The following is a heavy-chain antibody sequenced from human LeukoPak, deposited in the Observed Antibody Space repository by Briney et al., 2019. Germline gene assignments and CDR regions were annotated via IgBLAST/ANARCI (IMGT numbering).Heavy chain of an antibody. CDR2: INWNSGST. CDR1: GFTFDDYG. D-gene: IGHD1-26*01. CDR3: ARRGNSGSYSDY. J-gene: IGHJ4*02. Sequence: GGSLRLSCAASGFTFDDYGMSWVRQAPGKGLEWVSGINWNSGSTGYADSVKGRFTISRDNAKNSLYLQMNSLRAEDTALYYCARRGNSGSYSDYWGQGTLVTVPS. V-gene: IGHV3-20*04.